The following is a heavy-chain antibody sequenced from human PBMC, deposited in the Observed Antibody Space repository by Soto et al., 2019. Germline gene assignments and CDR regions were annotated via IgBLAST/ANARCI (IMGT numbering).Heavy chain of an antibody. CDR1: GLTFSNYA. Sequence: GGSLRLSCATSGLTFSNYAMSWVRQAPGGGLEWVSSMSGSSSTTYYADSMRGRFTISRDRSKNTLYLQISSLRAEDTALYYCAKNQERELPRVIDFWGQGTLVTVSS. V-gene: IGHV3-23*01. CDR3: AKNQERELPRVIDF. J-gene: IGHJ4*02. CDR2: MSGSSSTT. D-gene: IGHD1-7*01.